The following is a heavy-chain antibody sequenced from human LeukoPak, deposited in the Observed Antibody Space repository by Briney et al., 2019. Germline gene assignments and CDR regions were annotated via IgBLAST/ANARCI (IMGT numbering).Heavy chain of an antibody. CDR3: AREPARGSSSWPIDY. V-gene: IGHV3-23*01. D-gene: IGHD6-13*01. CDR2: ISGSGGST. CDR1: GFTFSSYA. Sequence: PGGSLRLSCAASGFTFSSYAMSWVRQAPGKGLEWVSAISGSGGSTYYADSVKGRFTISRDNFKNTLYLQMNSLRAEDTAVYYCAREPARGSSSWPIDYWGQGTLVTVSS. J-gene: IGHJ4*02.